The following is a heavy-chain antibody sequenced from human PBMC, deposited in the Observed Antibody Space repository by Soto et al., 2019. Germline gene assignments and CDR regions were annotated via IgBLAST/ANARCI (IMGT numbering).Heavy chain of an antibody. CDR1: GYAFTTYG. CDR2: ISAHNGNT. V-gene: IGHV1-18*01. D-gene: IGHD3-10*01. Sequence: QVHLVQSGAEVKKPGASVMVSCKGSGYAFTTYGITWVRQAPGQGLEWMGWISAHNGNTNYAQKLQGRVTVTRDTSTGTAYMELRSLRSDDTGVYYCARGRYGGYWGQGALVTVSS. J-gene: IGHJ4*02. CDR3: ARGRYGGY.